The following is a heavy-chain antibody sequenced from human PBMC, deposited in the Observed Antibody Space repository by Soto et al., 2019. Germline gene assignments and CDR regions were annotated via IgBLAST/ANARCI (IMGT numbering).Heavy chain of an antibody. J-gene: IGHJ5*02. D-gene: IGHD6-19*01. V-gene: IGHV1-3*01. Sequence: GASVKVSCKASGYTFPSYSMHWVGQAPGQRLEWMGWINAGNGNTKYSQKFQGRVTITRDTSESTAYMELSSLRSEDTAVYYCARLRPLIAVAGTASYNWFDPWGQGTLVTVSS. CDR3: ARLRPLIAVAGTASYNWFDP. CDR1: GYTFPSYS. CDR2: INAGNGNT.